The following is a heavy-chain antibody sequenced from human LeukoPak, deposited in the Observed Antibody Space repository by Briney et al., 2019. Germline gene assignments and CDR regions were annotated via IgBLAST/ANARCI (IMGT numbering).Heavy chain of an antibody. D-gene: IGHD3-22*01. J-gene: IGHJ4*02. CDR3: ARGVTYNYDSSGYDY. CDR1: GYTFTSYD. Sequence: ASVKVSCKASGYTFTSYDINWVRQAIGQGLEWMGWMNPNSGNTGYAQKFQGRVTMTRNTSISTAYMELSSLRSEDTAVYYCARGVTYNYDSSGYDYWGQGTLVTVSS. CDR2: MNPNSGNT. V-gene: IGHV1-8*01.